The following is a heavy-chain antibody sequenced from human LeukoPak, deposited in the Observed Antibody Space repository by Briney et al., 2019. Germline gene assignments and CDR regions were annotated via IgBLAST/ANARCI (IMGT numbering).Heavy chain of an antibody. CDR1: GFTFSAYW. CDR3: ARVGKNGWDFDH. D-gene: IGHD6-19*01. V-gene: IGHV3-7*01. J-gene: IGHJ4*02. CDR2: IIEGGDVK. Sequence: PGGSLRLSCAASGFTFSAYWMTWVRQALGKGLAWVANIIEGGDVKYYADSVKGRFIISRDNTKNSLYLQMTSLRADDTAVYYCARVGKNGWDFDHWGQGTLVTVSS.